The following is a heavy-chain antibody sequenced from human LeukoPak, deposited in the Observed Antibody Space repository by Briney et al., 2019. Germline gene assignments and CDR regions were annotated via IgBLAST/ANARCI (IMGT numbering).Heavy chain of an antibody. CDR1: GGSISSSSYY. Sequence: PSETLSLTCTVSGGSISSSSYYWGWIRQPPGKGLEWIGSIYYSGSTYYNPSLKSRVTISVDTSKNQFSLKLSSVTAADTAVYYCARHSGVAYCSSTSCYTGLSYYYYGMDVWGQGTTVTVSS. D-gene: IGHD2-2*02. CDR2: IYYSGST. V-gene: IGHV4-39*01. J-gene: IGHJ6*02. CDR3: ARHSGVAYCSSTSCYTGLSYYYYGMDV.